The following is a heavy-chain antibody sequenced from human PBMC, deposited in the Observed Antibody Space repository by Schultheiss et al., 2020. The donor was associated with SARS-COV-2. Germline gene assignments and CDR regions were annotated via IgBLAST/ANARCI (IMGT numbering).Heavy chain of an antibody. V-gene: IGHV4-4*07. Sequence: SETLSLTCTVSGGSISSYYWSWIRQPPGKGLEWIGRIYTSGSTNYNPSLKSRVTISVDTSKNQFSLKLSSVTAADTAVYYCAIVVVPAATPYYYYYMDVWGKGTTVTVSS. CDR1: GGSISSYY. J-gene: IGHJ6*03. D-gene: IGHD2-2*01. CDR2: IYTSGST. CDR3: AIVVVPAATPYYYYYMDV.